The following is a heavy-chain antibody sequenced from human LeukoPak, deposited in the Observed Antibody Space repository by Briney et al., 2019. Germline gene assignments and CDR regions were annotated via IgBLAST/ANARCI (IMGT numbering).Heavy chain of an antibody. Sequence: SVKVSCKASGGTFSSYAISWVRQAPGQGLEWMGGIIPIFGTANYAQKFQGRVTFTADESTSTAYMELSSLRSEDTAVYYCAKTEFDYDILTGYYPPFYYYYYMDVWGKGTTVTISS. CDR2: IIPIFGTA. CDR1: GGTFSSYA. CDR3: AKTEFDYDILTGYYPPFYYYYYMDV. V-gene: IGHV1-69*01. D-gene: IGHD3-9*01. J-gene: IGHJ6*03.